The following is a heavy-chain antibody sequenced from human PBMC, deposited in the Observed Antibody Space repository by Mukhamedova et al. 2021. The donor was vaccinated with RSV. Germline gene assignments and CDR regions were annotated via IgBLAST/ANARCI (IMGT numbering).Heavy chain of an antibody. J-gene: IGHJ5*02. CDR2: IGAGGGVT. V-gene: IGHV3-23*01. D-gene: IGHD2-2*01. CDR3: AKAADGSSSRSGFDL. CDR1: A. Sequence: AMSWVRQAPGKGLEWVSAIGAGGGVTYYADSVRGRFTIPRDNSKNTLYLQMNTLRAEDTAIYYCAKAADGSSSRSGFDLWGQGT.